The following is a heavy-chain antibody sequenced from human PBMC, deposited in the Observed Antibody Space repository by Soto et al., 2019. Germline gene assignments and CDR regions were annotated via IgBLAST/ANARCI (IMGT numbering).Heavy chain of an antibody. CDR1: GGSLSGYY. J-gene: IGHJ6*02. D-gene: IGHD3-3*01. Sequence: SETLSLTLAVYGGSLSGYYWSWIRQPPGKGLQWIGEINHSGSTNYNPSLKSRVTISVDTSKNQFSLKLSSVTAADTAVYYCAGLEWLRYRYYYCGMDVWGQGTTVTV. V-gene: IGHV4-34*01. CDR2: INHSGST. CDR3: AGLEWLRYRYYYCGMDV.